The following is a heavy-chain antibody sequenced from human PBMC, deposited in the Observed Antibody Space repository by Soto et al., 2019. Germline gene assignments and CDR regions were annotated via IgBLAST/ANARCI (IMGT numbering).Heavy chain of an antibody. CDR3: TRHAIDSYYDFWSGYYPGGGDYYYYMDV. V-gene: IGHV3-73*01. Sequence: EVQLVESGGGLVQPGGSLKLSCAASGFTFSGSAMHWVRQASGKGLEWVGRIRSKANSYATAYAASVKGRFTISRDDSKNTAYLQMNSLKTEDTAVYYCTRHAIDSYYDFWSGYYPGGGDYYYYMDVWGKGTTVTVSS. CDR2: IRSKANSYAT. D-gene: IGHD3-3*01. CDR1: GFTFSGSA. J-gene: IGHJ6*03.